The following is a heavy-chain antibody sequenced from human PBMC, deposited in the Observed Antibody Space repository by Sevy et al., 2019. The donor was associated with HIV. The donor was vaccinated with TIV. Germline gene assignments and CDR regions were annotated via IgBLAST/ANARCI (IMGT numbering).Heavy chain of an antibody. D-gene: IGHD1-26*01. CDR1: GGSISSYY. J-gene: IGHJ5*02. V-gene: IGHV4-59*01. CDR2: IYYSGST. CDR3: ARASASGSYVEWFDP. Sequence: SETLSLTCTVSGGSISSYYWSWIRQPPGKGLEWIGYIYYSGSTNYNPSLKSRVTISVDTSKNQFSLKLSSVTAADTAGYYCARASASGSYVEWFDPWGQGTLVTVSS.